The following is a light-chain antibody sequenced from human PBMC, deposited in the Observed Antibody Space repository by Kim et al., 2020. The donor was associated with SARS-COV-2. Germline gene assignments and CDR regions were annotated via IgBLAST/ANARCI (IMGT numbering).Light chain of an antibody. CDR2: VGTGGIVG. Sequence: QPVLTQPPSASASLGASVTLTCTLSSDYSNYIVDWYQQRPGKGPRFVMRVGTGGIVGSKGDGIPDRFSVLGSGQNRYLTIKNIQEEDESDYHCGADLGSGNTFALVFGGGTKLTVL. J-gene: IGLJ3*02. V-gene: IGLV9-49*01. CDR3: GADLGSGNTFALV. CDR1: SDYSNYI.